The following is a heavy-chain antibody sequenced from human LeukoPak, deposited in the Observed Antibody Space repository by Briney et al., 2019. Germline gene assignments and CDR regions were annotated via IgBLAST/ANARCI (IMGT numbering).Heavy chain of an antibody. D-gene: IGHD2-2*01. CDR3: ARLEDIVVAPAAFGGGMDV. J-gene: IGHJ6*02. Sequence: GASVKVSCKASGGTFSSYAISWVRQAPGQGLEWMGGIIPIFGTANYAQKFQGRVTITADESTSTAYMELSSLRSEDTAVYYCARLEDIVVAPAAFGGGMDVWGQGTTVTVSS. V-gene: IGHV1-69*13. CDR1: GGTFSSYA. CDR2: IIPIFGTA.